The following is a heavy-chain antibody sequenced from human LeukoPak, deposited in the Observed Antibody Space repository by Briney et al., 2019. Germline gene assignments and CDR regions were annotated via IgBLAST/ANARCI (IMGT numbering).Heavy chain of an antibody. CDR3: ARRTWGVYYFDY. CDR1: GCSISSYY. Sequence: PSETLSLTCSVSGCSISSYYWSWIRQPPGKGLEWIGYIYTSGSTNYNPSLKSRVTISVDKSKNQCSLKLSSVTAADTAVYYCARRTWGVYYFDYWGQGTLVTVSS. V-gene: IGHV4-4*09. D-gene: IGHD3-10*01. CDR2: IYTSGST. J-gene: IGHJ4*02.